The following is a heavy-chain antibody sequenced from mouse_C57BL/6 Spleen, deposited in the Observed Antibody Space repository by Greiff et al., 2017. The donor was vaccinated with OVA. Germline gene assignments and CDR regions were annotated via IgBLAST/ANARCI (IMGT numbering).Heavy chain of an antibody. CDR2: IYPGDGDT. CDR3: SRRGNGY. CDR1: GYAFSSYW. Sequence: VKLQESGAELVKPGASVKISCKASGYAFSSYWLNWVKQRPGKGLEWIGQIYPGDGDTNYNGKFTGKATLTADKSSSTAYMQLSSLTAEDSAVYFCSRRGNGYWGQGTTLTVSS. V-gene: IGHV1-80*01. J-gene: IGHJ2*01.